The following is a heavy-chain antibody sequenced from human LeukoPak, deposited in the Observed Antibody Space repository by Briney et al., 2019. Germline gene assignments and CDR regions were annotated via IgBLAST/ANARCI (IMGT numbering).Heavy chain of an antibody. Sequence: ASVKVSCKASGYTFTSYAMGWVRQAPGHGLEWMGWINTNTGNPTYAQGFTGRFVFSLDTSVSTAYLQISSLEAEDTAVYYCARGTQPSWFDPWGQGTLVTVSS. CDR2: INTNTGNP. V-gene: IGHV7-4-1*02. D-gene: IGHD1-1*01. CDR1: GYTFTSYA. CDR3: ARGTQPSWFDP. J-gene: IGHJ5*02.